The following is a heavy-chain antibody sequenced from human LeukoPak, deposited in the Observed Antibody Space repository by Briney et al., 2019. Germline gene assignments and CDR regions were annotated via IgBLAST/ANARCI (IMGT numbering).Heavy chain of an antibody. CDR1: GFTFSSYE. J-gene: IGHJ3*02. CDR2: ISSSGSTI. CDR3: ATQGGPYDSSGYYYVRGAFDI. D-gene: IGHD3-22*01. V-gene: IGHV3-48*03. Sequence: GGSLRLSCAASGFTFSSYEMNWVCQAPGKGLEWVSYISSSGSTIYYADSVKGRFAISRDNAKNSLYLQMNSLRAEDTAVYYCATQGGPYDSSGYYYVRGAFDIWGQGTMVTVSS.